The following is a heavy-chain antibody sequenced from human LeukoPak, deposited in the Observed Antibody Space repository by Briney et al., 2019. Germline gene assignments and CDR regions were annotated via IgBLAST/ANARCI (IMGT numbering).Heavy chain of an antibody. J-gene: IGHJ4*02. D-gene: IGHD3-10*01. CDR1: GYTFTSYG. Sequence: GASVKVSCKASGYTFTSYGISWVRQAPGQGLEWMGGISAYNGNTNYAQKLQGRVTMTTDTSTSTAYMELRSLRSDDTAVYYCARDLGVRRNLILPDYWGQGTLVTVSS. CDR2: ISAYNGNT. CDR3: ARDLGVRRNLILPDY. V-gene: IGHV1-18*01.